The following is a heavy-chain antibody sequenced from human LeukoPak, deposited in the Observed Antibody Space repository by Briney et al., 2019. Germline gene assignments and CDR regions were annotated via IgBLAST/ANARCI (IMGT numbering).Heavy chain of an antibody. CDR2: IYYSGST. D-gene: IGHD4-17*01. Sequence: PSETLPLTCTVSGGSISSYYWSWIRQPPGKGLEWIGYIYYSGSTNYNPSLKSRVTISVDTSKNQFSLKLSSVTAADTAVYYCARDPYGDYYFDYWGQGTLVTVSS. V-gene: IGHV4-59*01. J-gene: IGHJ4*02. CDR1: GGSISSYY. CDR3: ARDPYGDYYFDY.